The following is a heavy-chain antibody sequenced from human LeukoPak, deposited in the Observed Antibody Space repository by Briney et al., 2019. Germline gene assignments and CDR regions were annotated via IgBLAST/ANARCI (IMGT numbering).Heavy chain of an antibody. CDR1: GFTFSSYA. J-gene: IGHJ4*02. CDR2: ISGSGGST. CDR3: AKAKGPYYFDY. Sequence: GGSLRLSCAASGFTFSSYAMSWVRQAPGEGLEWVSAISGSGGSTSYADSVKGRFTISRDNSKNTLYLQMNSLRAEDTAVYSCAKAKGPYYFDYWGQGTLVTVSS. V-gene: IGHV3-23*01.